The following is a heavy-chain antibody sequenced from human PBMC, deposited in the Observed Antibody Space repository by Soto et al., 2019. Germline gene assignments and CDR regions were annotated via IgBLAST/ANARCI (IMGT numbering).Heavy chain of an antibody. J-gene: IGHJ6*02. CDR3: ARESIRPRLAVVVPRDV. D-gene: IGHD2-2*01. CDR2: IWYDGSNK. Sequence: QVQLVESGGGVVQPGRSLRLSCAASGFTFSSYGMHWVRQAPGERLGWVAVIWYDGSNKYYADSVKGRFTISRDNSKNTLYLQMNSLRAEDSAVYYCARESIRPRLAVVVPRDVSGQGTTVTVSS. CDR1: GFTFSSYG. V-gene: IGHV3-33*01.